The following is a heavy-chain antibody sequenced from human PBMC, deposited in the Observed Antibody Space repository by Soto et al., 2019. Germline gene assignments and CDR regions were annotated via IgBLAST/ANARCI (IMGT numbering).Heavy chain of an antibody. CDR1: GFTLSDRY. CDR2: SRNRANSYTT. CDR3: ASTSRGDPSDFDY. D-gene: IGHD3-16*01. J-gene: IGHJ4*02. Sequence: EVQLVESGGGLVQPGGSLRLSCAASGFTLSDRYMDWVRQAPGKGLEWVGRSRNRANSYTTEYAASVKGRFTVSRDDSKNSLYLQMNSLQIEDTAVYYCASTSRGDPSDFDYWGQGTLVTVSS. V-gene: IGHV3-72*01.